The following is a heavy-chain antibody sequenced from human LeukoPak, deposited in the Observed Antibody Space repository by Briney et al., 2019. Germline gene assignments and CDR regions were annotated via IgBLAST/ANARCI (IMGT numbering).Heavy chain of an antibody. V-gene: IGHV3-23*01. D-gene: IGHD1-14*01. CDR2: ISDSGGRT. J-gene: IGHJ4*02. CDR1: GITLSNYG. Sequence: GGSLRLSCAVSGITLSNYGMSWVRQAPGKGLEWVAGISDSGGRTNYADSVKGRFTISRDNSKNTLYLQMNSLRAEDTAVYYCAKALGMTGGYYFDYWGQGTLVTVSS. CDR3: AKALGMTGGYYFDY.